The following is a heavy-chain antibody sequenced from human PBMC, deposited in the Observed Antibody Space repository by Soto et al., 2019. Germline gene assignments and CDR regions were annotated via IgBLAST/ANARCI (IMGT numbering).Heavy chain of an antibody. CDR2: ISAYNGNT. CDR1: GYTFTSYG. D-gene: IGHD3-22*01. Sequence: QVQLVQSGAEVKKPGASVKVSCKASGYTFTSYGISWVRQAPGQGLEWMGWISAYNGNTNYTQKLQGRVTMTTDTSTSTAYMELRSLRSDDTAVYYCARASDSSGYYPGSAFDIWGQGTMVTVSS. CDR3: ARASDSSGYYPGSAFDI. J-gene: IGHJ3*02. V-gene: IGHV1-18*01.